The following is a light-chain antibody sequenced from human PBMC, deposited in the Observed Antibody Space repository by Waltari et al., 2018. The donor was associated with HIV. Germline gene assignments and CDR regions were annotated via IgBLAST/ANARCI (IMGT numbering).Light chain of an antibody. V-gene: IGKV3-11*01. CDR2: DAS. CDR1: QSVSDY. CDR3: QQRSNWRRSGLT. Sequence: VLTQSPAPLSLSPGERATHPCTASQSVSDYLAWYQQKPGQAPRLLIYDASNRATGIPARFSGSGSGTDFTLTISSLEPEDFAVYYCQQRSNWRRSGLTFGGGTKVEIK. J-gene: IGKJ4*01.